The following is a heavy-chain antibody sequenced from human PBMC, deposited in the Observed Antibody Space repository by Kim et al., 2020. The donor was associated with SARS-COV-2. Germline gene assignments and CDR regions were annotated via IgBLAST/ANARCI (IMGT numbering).Heavy chain of an antibody. CDR3: ARAVRSSWYISAAFDI. D-gene: IGHD6-13*01. V-gene: IGHV3-13*01. CDR2: IGTAGDT. CDR1: GFTFSSYD. Sequence: GGSLRLSCAASGFTFSSYDMHWVRQATGKGLEWVSAIGTAGDTYYPGSVKGRFTISRENAKNSLYLQMNSLRAGDTAVYYCARAVRSSWYISAAFDIWGQGTMVTVSS. J-gene: IGHJ3*02.